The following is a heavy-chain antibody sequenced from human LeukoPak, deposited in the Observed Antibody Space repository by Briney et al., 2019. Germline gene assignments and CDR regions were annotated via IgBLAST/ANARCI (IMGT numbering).Heavy chain of an antibody. V-gene: IGHV1-2*06. Sequence: ASVKVSCKASGYTFTGYYMYWVRQAPAQGLEWMGRINPNSGGTNYAQKFQGRVTMTRDTSLSTGYMEPSRLRSDDTAVYYCARAVVITGTGNWFDPWGQGTLVTVSS. D-gene: IGHD1-7*01. CDR1: GYTFTGYY. J-gene: IGHJ5*02. CDR3: ARAVVITGTGNWFDP. CDR2: INPNSGGT.